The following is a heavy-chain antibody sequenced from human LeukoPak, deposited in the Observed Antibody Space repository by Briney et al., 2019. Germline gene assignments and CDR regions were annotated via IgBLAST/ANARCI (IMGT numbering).Heavy chain of an antibody. CDR1: GFTFSNYA. CDR3: AKDNLTGYYFSHNFDY. J-gene: IGHJ4*02. CDR2: IWYDGSNK. Sequence: PGRSLRLSCAASGFTFSNYAMHWVRQAPGKGLEWVAVIWYDGSNKYYADSVKGRFTISRDNSKNSLYLQMNSLRTEDTALYYCAKDNLTGYYFSHNFDYWGQGTLVTVSS. V-gene: IGHV3-33*03. D-gene: IGHD3-9*01.